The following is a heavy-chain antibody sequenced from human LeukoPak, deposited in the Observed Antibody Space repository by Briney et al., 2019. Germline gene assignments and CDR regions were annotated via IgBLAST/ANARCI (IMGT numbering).Heavy chain of an antibody. V-gene: IGHV1-3*01. CDR3: AKPLGRFYCSSTSCYDEFGELGGDY. CDR1: GYTFTSYA. CDR2: INAGNGNT. D-gene: IGHD2-2*01. J-gene: IGHJ4*02. Sequence: ASVKVSCKASGYTFTSYAMHWVRQAPGQRLEWMGWINAGNGNTKYSQKFQGRVTITRDTSASTAYMELSSLRSEDTAVYYCAKPLGRFYCSSTSCYDEFGELGGDYWGQGTLVTVSS.